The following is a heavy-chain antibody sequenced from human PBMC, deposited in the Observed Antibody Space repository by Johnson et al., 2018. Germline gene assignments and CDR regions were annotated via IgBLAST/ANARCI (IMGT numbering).Heavy chain of an antibody. CDR1: GFTFDDYG. Sequence: EVQLVESGGGLEQHGRSLRLSCAASGFTFDDYGMHWVRQAPGKGLEWVAGISWSGGSIGYADSVKGRFTISRDNAKNTLYLQMNSLRADDTALYYCAKGTVARYYYYRMDVWGKGITVTVSS. CDR2: ISWSGGSI. D-gene: IGHD4-23*01. J-gene: IGHJ6*04. CDR3: AKGTVARYYYYRMDV. V-gene: IGHV3-9*01.